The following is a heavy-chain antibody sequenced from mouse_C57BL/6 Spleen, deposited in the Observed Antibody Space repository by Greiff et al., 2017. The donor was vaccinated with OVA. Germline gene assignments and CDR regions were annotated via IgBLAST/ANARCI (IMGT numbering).Heavy chain of an antibody. CDR2: IRSKSNNYAT. J-gene: IGHJ3*01. V-gene: IGHV10-1*01. CDR3: VRHEDGFWFAY. Sequence: EVQLVESGGGLVQPKGSLKLSCAASGFSFNTYAMNWVRQAPGKGLEWVARIRSKSNNYATYYADSVKDRFTISRDDSESMLYLQMNNLKTEDTAMDYCVRHEDGFWFAYWGQGTLVTVSA. CDR1: GFSFNTYA. D-gene: IGHD2-3*01.